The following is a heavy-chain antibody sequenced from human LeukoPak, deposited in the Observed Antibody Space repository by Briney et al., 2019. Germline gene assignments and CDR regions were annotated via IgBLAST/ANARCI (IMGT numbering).Heavy chain of an antibody. J-gene: IGHJ4*02. CDR1: GFTFSDYY. Sequence: GGSLRLSCAASGFTFSDYYMSWIRQAPGKGLEWVSYISSSGNSISYADSVKGRFTISRDNAKNSLYLQMNSLRAEDTAVYYCARRHSSSWIFDYWGQGTLVTVSS. CDR2: ISSSGNSI. CDR3: ARRHSSSWIFDY. V-gene: IGHV3-11*04. D-gene: IGHD6-13*01.